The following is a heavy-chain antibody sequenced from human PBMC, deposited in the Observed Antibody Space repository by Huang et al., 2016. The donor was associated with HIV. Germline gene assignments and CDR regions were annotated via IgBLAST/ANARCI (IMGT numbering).Heavy chain of an antibody. Sequence: QVQLVESGGGVVQPGRSLRLSCAASRFTFSYYAMPWGRQAPGNGLAWVGGISYECSNKAYADSVKVRFTISRDNSKNTLYLQMNILRAEDTAVYYCARDLWLRDLYYYYYMDVWGKGTTVTVSS. V-gene: IGHV3-30-3*01. CDR3: ARDLWLRDLYYYYYMDV. CDR2: ISYECSNK. CDR1: RFTFSYYA. J-gene: IGHJ6*03. D-gene: IGHD5-12*01.